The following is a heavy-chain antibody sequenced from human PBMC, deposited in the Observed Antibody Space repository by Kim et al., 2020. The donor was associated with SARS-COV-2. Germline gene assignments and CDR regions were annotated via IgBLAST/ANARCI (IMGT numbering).Heavy chain of an antibody. CDR2: ISYDGINK. J-gene: IGHJ5*02. Sequence: GGSLRLSCAASGFTFSSYAMHWVRQAPGKGLEWVAVISYDGINKYYADSVKGRFTISRDNSKNTLYLQMNSLRAEDTAVYYCASTPFYYVTPEGWFDPWGQGTLVTVSS. D-gene: IGHD3-10*02. CDR3: ASTPFYYVTPEGWFDP. V-gene: IGHV3-30*04. CDR1: GFTFSSYA.